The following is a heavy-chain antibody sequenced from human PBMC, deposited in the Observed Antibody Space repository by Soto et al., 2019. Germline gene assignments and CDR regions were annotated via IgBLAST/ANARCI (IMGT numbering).Heavy chain of an antibody. CDR1: GGSISSYY. CDR2: IYYSGST. Sequence: PEETLSLTCTVSGGSISSYYWSWIRQPPGKGLEWIGYIYYSGSTNYNPSLKSRVTISVDTSKNQFSLKLSSVTAADTAVYYCARRYGSCLDYGGLGTGVTVSP. CDR3: ARRYGSCLDY. D-gene: IGHD5-18*01. V-gene: IGHV4-59*08. J-gene: IGHJ4*02.